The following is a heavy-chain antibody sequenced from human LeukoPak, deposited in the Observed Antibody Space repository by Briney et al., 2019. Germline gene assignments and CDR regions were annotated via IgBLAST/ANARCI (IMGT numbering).Heavy chain of an antibody. D-gene: IGHD6-19*01. Sequence: ASVKVSCKASGYTFTSYAMHWVRQAPGQRLEWMGWINAGNGNTKYSQKFQGRVTITRDTSASTAYMELSSLRSEDTAVYYCARGAIAVAGTYYYYGMDVWGQGTTVTVSS. CDR2: INAGNGNT. V-gene: IGHV1-3*01. J-gene: IGHJ6*02. CDR3: ARGAIAVAGTYYYYGMDV. CDR1: GYTFTSYA.